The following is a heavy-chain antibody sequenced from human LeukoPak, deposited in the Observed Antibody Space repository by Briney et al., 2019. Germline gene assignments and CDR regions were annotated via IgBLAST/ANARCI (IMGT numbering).Heavy chain of an antibody. D-gene: IGHD3-22*01. CDR2: ISSSGSTI. CDR3: ARGPQYYYDSSGYYYHYYYYMDV. J-gene: IGHJ6*03. CDR1: GFTFSDYY. V-gene: IGHV3-11*01. Sequence: PGGSLRLSCAASGFTFSDYYMSWIRQAPGKGLEWVSYISSSGSTIYYADSVKGRFTISRDNAKNSLYLQMNSLRAEDTAVYYCARGPQYYYDSSGYYYHYYYYMDVWGKGTTVTVSS.